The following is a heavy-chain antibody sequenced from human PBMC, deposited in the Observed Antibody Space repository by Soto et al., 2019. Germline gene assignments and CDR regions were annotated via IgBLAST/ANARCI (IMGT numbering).Heavy chain of an antibody. Sequence: QITLKESGPTLVKPTQTLTLTCTFSGFSLTTSGLGVGWIRQPPGKALEWLALIYWDDDKRYNPFLKSRLTIAKDTSKNQVVLTITNMDPVDTATYYCAHRPHVLRWFGEYSFDYWGQGTLVTVSS. CDR1: GFSLTTSGLG. CDR3: AHRPHVLRWFGEYSFDY. J-gene: IGHJ4*02. CDR2: IYWDDDK. D-gene: IGHD3-10*01. V-gene: IGHV2-5*02.